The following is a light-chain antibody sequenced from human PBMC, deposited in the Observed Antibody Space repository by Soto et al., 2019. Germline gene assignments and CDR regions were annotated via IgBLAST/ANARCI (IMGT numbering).Light chain of an antibody. J-gene: IGKJ4*01. CDR2: HAS. CDR1: QSVSSN. Sequence: EIVMTQSPATLSVSPGERATLSCRASQSVSSNLAWYQQKPGQAPRLLIYHASTRATGIPARFSGSGSGTEFTLTISSLQSEDFAVYYCQQYGSSPAFGGGTKVEIK. V-gene: IGKV3-15*01. CDR3: QQYGSSPA.